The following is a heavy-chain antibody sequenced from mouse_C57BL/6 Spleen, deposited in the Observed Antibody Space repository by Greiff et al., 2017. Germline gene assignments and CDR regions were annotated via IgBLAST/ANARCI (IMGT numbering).Heavy chain of an antibody. CDR2: INPNNGGT. J-gene: IGHJ2*01. Sequence: EVQLQQSGPELVKPGASVKISCKASGYTFTDYYMNWVKQSHGKSLEWIGDINPNNGGTSYNQKFKGKATLTVDKSSSTAYMELRSLTSEDAAVYSCARGGSYYGSSPFDYWGQGTTLTVSS. CDR1: GYTFTDYY. D-gene: IGHD1-1*01. V-gene: IGHV1-26*01. CDR3: ARGGSYYGSSPFDY.